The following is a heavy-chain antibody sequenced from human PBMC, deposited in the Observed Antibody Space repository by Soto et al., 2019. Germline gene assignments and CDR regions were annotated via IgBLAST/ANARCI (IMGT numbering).Heavy chain of an antibody. D-gene: IGHD3-10*01. CDR2: INHSGGT. CDR3: ARGRRFTSGTYRAHYNSGLDV. V-gene: IGHV4-34*01. CDR1: GGSFIDYS. Sequence: PSETLSLTCVVYGGSFIDYSFNFIRQPPFKWLEWIGEINHSGGTTYSPSLKSRVTMSIYTPKQEFSLKVSSVTAADTAVYYCARGRRFTSGTYRAHYNSGLDVWGQGTTVTVSS. J-gene: IGHJ6*02.